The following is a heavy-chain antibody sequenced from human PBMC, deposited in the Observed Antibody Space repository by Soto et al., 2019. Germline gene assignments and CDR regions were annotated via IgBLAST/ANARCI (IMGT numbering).Heavy chain of an antibody. J-gene: IGHJ6*02. CDR2: IYHSGST. V-gene: IGHV4-4*02. CDR1: GGSISSSNW. Sequence: PSETLSLTCAVSGGSISSSNWWSWVRQPPGKGLEWIGEIYHSGSTNYNPSLKSRVTISVDKSKNQFSLKLSSVTAADTAVYYCARGPYSSTYYYYYYYGMDVWGQGTTVTVSS. D-gene: IGHD6-13*01. CDR3: ARGPYSSTYYYYYYYGMDV.